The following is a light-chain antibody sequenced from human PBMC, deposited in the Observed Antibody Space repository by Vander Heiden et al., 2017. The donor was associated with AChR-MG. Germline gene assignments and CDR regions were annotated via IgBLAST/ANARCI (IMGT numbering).Light chain of an antibody. CDR3: CSYAGSSSWV. CDR1: SSDVGLFNL. V-gene: IGLV2-23*01. J-gene: IGLJ3*02. Sequence: HSGLTQPASVSGSPGQSISISCTGSSSDVGLFNLVPWYQQHPGEAPKVLIFSGSNRPSGVSDRFSGYKSGIPASLNISGLRTEDEAVYYCCSYAGSSSWVFGGGTKVTVV. CDR2: SGS.